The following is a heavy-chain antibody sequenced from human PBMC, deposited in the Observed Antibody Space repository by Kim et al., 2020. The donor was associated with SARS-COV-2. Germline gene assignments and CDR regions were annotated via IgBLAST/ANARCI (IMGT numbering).Heavy chain of an antibody. V-gene: IGHV3-33*01. J-gene: IGHJ6*02. D-gene: IGHD5-12*01. CDR3: ARAHSGYDFWGMDV. Sequence: ADAVKGRFTISRDNSKNTLYLQMNSLRAEDTAVYYCARAHSGYDFWGMDVWGQGTTVTVSS.